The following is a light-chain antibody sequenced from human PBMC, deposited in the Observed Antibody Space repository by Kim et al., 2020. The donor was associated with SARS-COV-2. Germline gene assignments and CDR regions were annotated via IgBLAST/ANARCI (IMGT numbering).Light chain of an antibody. J-gene: IGKJ1*01. Sequence: ASVGDRVTITCRASQSIGNRLAWHQQKPGKAPKVVISKASNLESGVPARFSGSGSGTEFTLTISSLQPDDFATYYCQDYSTYSKTFGQGTKVDIK. V-gene: IGKV1-5*03. CDR3: QDYSTYSKT. CDR2: KAS. CDR1: QSIGNR.